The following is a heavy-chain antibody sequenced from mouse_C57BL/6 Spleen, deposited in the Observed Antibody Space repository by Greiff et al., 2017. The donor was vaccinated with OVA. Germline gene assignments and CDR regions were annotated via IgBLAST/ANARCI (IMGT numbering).Heavy chain of an antibody. Sequence: VKLMESGAELVKPGASVKMSCKASGYTFTTYPIEWMKQNHGKSLDWIGNFHPYNDDTKYNEKFKGKSTLTVEKSSSTVYLELSRLTSDDSAVYYSERGDGGVLDYWGQGTTLTVSS. CDR1: GYTFTTYP. V-gene: IGHV1-47*01. CDR2: FHPYNDDT. CDR3: ERGDGGVLDY. J-gene: IGHJ2*01.